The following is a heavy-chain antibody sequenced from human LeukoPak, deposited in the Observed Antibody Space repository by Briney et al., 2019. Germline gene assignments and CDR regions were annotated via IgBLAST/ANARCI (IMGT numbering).Heavy chain of an antibody. CDR2: ISYDGSNK. CDR3: ARNYAYFDY. V-gene: IGHV3-30-3*01. CDR1: VFTFSSYW. D-gene: IGHD1-7*01. J-gene: IGHJ4*02. Sequence: GGSLRLSCAASVFTFSSYWMSWDRLAPGKGLEWVAVISYDGSNKYYADSVKGRFTISRDNSKNTLYLQMNSLRAEDTAVYYCARNYAYFDYWGQGTLVTVSS.